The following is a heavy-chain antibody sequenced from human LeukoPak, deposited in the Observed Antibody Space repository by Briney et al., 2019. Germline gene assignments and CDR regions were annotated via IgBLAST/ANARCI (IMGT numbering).Heavy chain of an antibody. V-gene: IGHV3-23*01. J-gene: IGHJ5*02. D-gene: IGHD3-22*01. CDR3: AKGPYYYDSSGYSRRWFGP. CDR2: ISGSGGIT. CDR1: GFTFSSYA. Sequence: PGGSLRLSCAASGFTFSSYAMSCVRQAPGKGLEWVSAISGSGGITYYAVSVKGRFTISRDNSKNTLYLQMNSLRAEDTAVYYCAKGPYYYDSSGYSRRWFGPWGQGTLVTVSS.